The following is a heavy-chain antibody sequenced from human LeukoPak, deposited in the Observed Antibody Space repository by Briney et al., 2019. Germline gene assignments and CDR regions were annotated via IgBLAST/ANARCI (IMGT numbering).Heavy chain of an antibody. D-gene: IGHD6-13*01. J-gene: IGHJ4*02. CDR3: ARSSSWYELDY. V-gene: IGHV4-39*01. CDR1: GGSISGSSYY. Sequence: PSETLSLTCTVSGGSISGSSYYWGWIRQPPGKGLEWIGSIYYSGSTYYNPSLKSRVTISVDTSKNQFSLKLSSVTAADTAVYYCARSSSWYELDYWGQGTLVTVSS. CDR2: IYYSGST.